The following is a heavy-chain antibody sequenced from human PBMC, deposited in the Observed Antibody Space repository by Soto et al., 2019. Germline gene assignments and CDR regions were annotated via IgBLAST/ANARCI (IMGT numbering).Heavy chain of an antibody. J-gene: IGHJ4*02. V-gene: IGHV4-4*02. Sequence: QVQLQESGPGLVKPSGTLSLTCAVSGGSISDEKWWTWVRQPPGKGLEWIGEIYHSGTTNYNPSLQSRVTISVDMPKNHFSLKVTSVTAADTAVYYCAFRVDGSGFFVSWGQGALLAVSS. D-gene: IGHD6-19*01. CDR2: IYHSGTT. CDR1: GGSISDEKW. CDR3: AFRVDGSGFFVS.